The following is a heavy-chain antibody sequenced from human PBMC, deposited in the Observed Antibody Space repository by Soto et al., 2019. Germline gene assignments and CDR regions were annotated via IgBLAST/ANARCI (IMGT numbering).Heavy chain of an antibody. Sequence: QVQLQESGPGLVKPSETLSLTCTVSGGSISNNYWSWIRQPPGKGLEWIGYIFYRGSTNYNPSLKSRVTISVDTSKNQFSLKLSSVTAADTAVYYCARDSCGGDCWGQGTLVTVSS. D-gene: IGHD2-21*01. CDR1: GGSISNNY. V-gene: IGHV4-59*01. J-gene: IGHJ4*02. CDR3: ARDSCGGDC. CDR2: IFYRGST.